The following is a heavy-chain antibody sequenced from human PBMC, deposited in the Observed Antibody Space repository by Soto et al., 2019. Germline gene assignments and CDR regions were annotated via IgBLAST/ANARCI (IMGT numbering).Heavy chain of an antibody. CDR3: TRRASSNFYHFDX. V-gene: IGHV5-10-1*01. CDR1: GYSFTAYW. J-gene: IGHJ4*02. D-gene: IGHD2-2*01. CDR2: IDPSDSYV. Sequence: GESLKISCQASGYSFTAYWITWVRQMPGKGLESMATIDPSDSYVDYSPSFRGHVTFSVDRSITTVYLQWNSLNVSDSAMYFCTRRASSNFYHFDXWGQGALVTVSX.